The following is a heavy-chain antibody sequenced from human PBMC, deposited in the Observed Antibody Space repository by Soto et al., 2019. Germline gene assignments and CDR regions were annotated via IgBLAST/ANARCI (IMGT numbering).Heavy chain of an antibody. D-gene: IGHD1-26*01. V-gene: IGHV3-33*01. CDR3: GRVSEGGSYYGGLDY. Sequence: QVQLVESGGGVVQPGRSLRLSCAASGFTFSSYGMHWVRQAPGKGLEWVAVIWYDGNIKYYADSVKGRFTISRDNSKNTLFLQMNSLRAEDTAVYYWGRVSEGGSYYGGLDYWGQGTLVTVSS. CDR1: GFTFSSYG. CDR2: IWYDGNIK. J-gene: IGHJ4*02.